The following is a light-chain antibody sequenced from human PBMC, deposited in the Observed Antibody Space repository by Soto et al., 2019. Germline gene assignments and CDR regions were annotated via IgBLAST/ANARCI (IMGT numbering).Light chain of an antibody. CDR2: WAS. J-gene: IGKJ1*01. V-gene: IGKV4-1*01. CDR1: QIVFYGYNSKSY. Sequence: DIVMTQSPDSLAVSLGERATINCKSTQIVFYGYNSKSYLAWYQQKPGRPPELLIYWASTREFGVPDRFSGSVSGTDFSLTNSSLQAEGGGVYYCQQYYSTSWAFGQGTKVDIK. CDR3: QQYYSTSWA.